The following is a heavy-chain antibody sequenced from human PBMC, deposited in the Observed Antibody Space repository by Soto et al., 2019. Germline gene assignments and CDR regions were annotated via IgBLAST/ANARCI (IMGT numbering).Heavy chain of an antibody. CDR1: GFTFSSYA. J-gene: IGHJ6*03. CDR2: ISGSGGST. V-gene: IGHV3-23*01. CDR3: ANLRITIFRVVINYYYYMDV. D-gene: IGHD3-3*01. Sequence: GGSLRLSCAASGFTFSSYAMSWVRQAPGKGLEWVSAISGSGGSTYYADSVKGRFTISRDNSKNTLYLQMNSLRAEDTAVYYCANLRITIFRVVINYYYYMDVWGKGTTVTVSS.